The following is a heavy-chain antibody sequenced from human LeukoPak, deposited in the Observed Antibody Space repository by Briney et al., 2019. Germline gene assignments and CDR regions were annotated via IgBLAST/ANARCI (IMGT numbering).Heavy chain of an antibody. CDR2: ISAYNGNA. D-gene: IGHD6-6*01. J-gene: IGHJ4*02. CDR1: GYTFSDFG. CDR3: ARDSSSSSDRGAPLPDY. V-gene: IGHV1-18*01. Sequence: ASVKVSCKASGYTFSDFGISWVRQAPGQGLEWMGWISAYNGNADYAQKLQGRVTMTTDTSTSTAYMELRSLRAEDTAVYYCARDSSSSSDRGAPLPDYWGQGTLVTVSS.